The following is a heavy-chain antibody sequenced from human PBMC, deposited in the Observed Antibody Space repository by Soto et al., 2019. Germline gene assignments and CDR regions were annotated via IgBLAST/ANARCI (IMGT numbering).Heavy chain of an antibody. CDR3: ARDGEWLRNYYYYYGMDV. D-gene: IGHD3-3*01. CDR2: ISYEGSNK. V-gene: IGHV3-30-3*01. CDR1: GFTSSSYA. Sequence: QVQLVESGGGVVQPGRSLRLSCAASGFTSSSYAMHWVRQAPGKGLEWVAVISYEGSNKYYADSVKGRFTISRDNSKNTLYLQMNSLRAEDTAVYYCARDGEWLRNYYYYYGMDVWGQGTTVTVSS. J-gene: IGHJ6*02.